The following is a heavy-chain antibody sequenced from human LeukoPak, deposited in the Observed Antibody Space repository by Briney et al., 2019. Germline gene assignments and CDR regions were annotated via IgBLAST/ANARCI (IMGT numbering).Heavy chain of an antibody. D-gene: IGHD2-15*01. CDR1: GGSIGIYY. CDR3: ARAYCSGGSCSLFDL. V-gene: IGHV4-4*07. Sequence: PSETLSLTCTVSGGSIGIYYWNWIRQPAGKGLEWIGRIFTSGIANYNPSLKSRVTMSVDTSKNQFSLKLSSVTAADTAVYYCARAYCSGGSCSLFDLWGRGTLVTVSS. CDR2: IFTSGIA. J-gene: IGHJ2*01.